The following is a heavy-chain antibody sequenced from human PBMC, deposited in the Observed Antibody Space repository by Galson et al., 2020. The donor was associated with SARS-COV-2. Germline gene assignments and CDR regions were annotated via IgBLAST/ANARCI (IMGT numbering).Heavy chain of an antibody. Sequence: GASVKVYCKASGYTFNTYGINWVRQAPGQGLQWMGWVNTYNGNRDYAQKLQGRVTMTTDTSTSTAYMELRSLRSDDTAVYYCARGGQRDLLTPTYYSYYSGMDVWGQGTTVTVSS. CDR1: GYTFNTYG. CDR3: ARGGQRDLLTPTYYSYYSGMDV. V-gene: IGHV1-18*04. CDR2: VNTYNGNR. J-gene: IGHJ6*02. D-gene: IGHD3-10*01.